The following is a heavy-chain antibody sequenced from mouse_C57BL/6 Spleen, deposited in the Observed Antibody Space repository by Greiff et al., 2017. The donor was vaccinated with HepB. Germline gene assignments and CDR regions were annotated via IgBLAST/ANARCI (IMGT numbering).Heavy chain of an antibody. CDR2: ISYDGSN. D-gene: IGHD2-4*01. CDR1: GYSITSGYY. CDR3: ARADYDRGFDY. V-gene: IGHV3-6*01. Sequence: DVKLQESGPGLVKPSQSLSLTCSVTGYSITSGYYWNWIRQFPGNKLEWMGYISYDGSNNYNPSLKNRISITRDTSKNQFFLKLNSVTTEDTATYYCARADYDRGFDYWGQGTTLTVSS. J-gene: IGHJ2*01.